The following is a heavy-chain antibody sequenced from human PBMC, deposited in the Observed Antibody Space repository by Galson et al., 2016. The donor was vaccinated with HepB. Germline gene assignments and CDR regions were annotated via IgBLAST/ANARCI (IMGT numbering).Heavy chain of an antibody. Sequence: SLRLSCAASGFIFSRYSMNWVRQAPGKELEWVSYIVSGSDTIYYADSVKGRFTISRDNAKNSLYLQMIGLRDEDTAVYYCARGQDTSVEIYYYSMDVWGQGTTVTVSS. J-gene: IGHJ6*02. V-gene: IGHV3-48*02. CDR1: GFIFSRYS. CDR3: ARGQDTSVEIYYYSMDV. D-gene: IGHD5-18*01. CDR2: IVSGSDTI.